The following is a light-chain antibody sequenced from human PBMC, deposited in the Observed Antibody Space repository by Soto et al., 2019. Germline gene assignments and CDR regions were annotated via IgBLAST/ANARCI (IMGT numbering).Light chain of an antibody. CDR3: QQYNTWPPTT. CDR1: QSVSSN. V-gene: IGKV3-15*01. J-gene: IGKJ1*01. CDR2: GAS. Sequence: LYVSGWEKTQPSCQVSQSVSSNLAWYQQIPGQAPRLLIYGASTRATGIPARFSGSGSGTEFTLTISSLQSEDFAVYYCQQYNTWPPTTFGQGTKV.